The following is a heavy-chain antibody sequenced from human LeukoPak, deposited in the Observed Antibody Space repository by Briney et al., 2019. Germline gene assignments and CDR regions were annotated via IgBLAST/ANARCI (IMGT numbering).Heavy chain of an antibody. CDR3: ARSLPYGTTWYGRSDF. Sequence: PGGSLRLSCVASGFSISNYWMSWVRQAPGKGLEWVANIKEDGTKRDYMESVEGRFAISRDNAKNTLYLQMSSLRAEDTAIYYCARSLPYGTTWYGRSDFWGQGTLVTVSS. CDR1: GFSISNYW. D-gene: IGHD6-13*01. J-gene: IGHJ4*02. V-gene: IGHV3-7*03. CDR2: IKEDGTKR.